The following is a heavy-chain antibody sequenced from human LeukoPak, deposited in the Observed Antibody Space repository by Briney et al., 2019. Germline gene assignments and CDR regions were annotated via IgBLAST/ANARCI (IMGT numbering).Heavy chain of an antibody. CDR2: IFHTGKT. D-gene: IGHD3-16*01. V-gene: IGHV4-39*01. CDR3: ARQMGVGVWALDY. J-gene: IGHJ4*02. CDR1: GGSISTELYW. Sequence: SETLSLTCDVSGGSISTELYWWGWLRQPPGKGLEWIGIIFHTGKTHDNPSLKSRVSMSVDTSENQFSLRLSAVTAADTAVYYCARQMGVGVWALDYWGQGTPVTVSS.